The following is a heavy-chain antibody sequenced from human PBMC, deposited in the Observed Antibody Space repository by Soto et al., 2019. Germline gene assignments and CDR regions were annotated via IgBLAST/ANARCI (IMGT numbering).Heavy chain of an antibody. CDR1: GFTFSSYA. CDR2: ISYDGSNK. J-gene: IGHJ4*02. V-gene: IGHV3-30-3*01. CDR3: ARDKKRRIRWLTPYSFDY. D-gene: IGHD3-22*01. Sequence: GGSLRLSCAASGFTFSSYAMHWVRQAPGKGLEWVAVISYDGSNKYYADSVKGRFTISRDNSKNTLYLQMNSLRAEDTAVYYCARDKKRRIRWLTPYSFDYWGQGTLVTVSS.